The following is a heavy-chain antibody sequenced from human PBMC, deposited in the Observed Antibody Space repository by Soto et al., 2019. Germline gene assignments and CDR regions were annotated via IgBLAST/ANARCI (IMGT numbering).Heavy chain of an antibody. D-gene: IGHD1-1*01. Sequence: GASVNVSCKASGGTFSSYAISWVRQAPGQGLEWMGGIIPIFGTANYAQKFQGRVTITADESTSTAYMELSSLRSEDTAVYYCAGWTGTARSPRNAFDIWGQGTTGTVSS. CDR1: GGTFSSYA. J-gene: IGHJ3*02. CDR3: AGWTGTARSPRNAFDI. CDR2: IIPIFGTA. V-gene: IGHV1-69*13.